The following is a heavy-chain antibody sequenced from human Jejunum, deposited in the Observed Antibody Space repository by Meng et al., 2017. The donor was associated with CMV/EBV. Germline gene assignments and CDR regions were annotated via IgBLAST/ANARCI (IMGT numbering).Heavy chain of an antibody. V-gene: IGHV4-34*01. Sequence: QGQRQQWGAGLLNSAETLSLTCAVYGGSLSPYYWSWIRQIPGKGLEWIGEISHGGITDYNPSLKSRVTLLIDTSKNQFSLKLSSVTAADTAVYYCGMERVNCGQGILVTVSS. CDR2: ISHGGIT. J-gene: IGHJ4*02. CDR1: GGSLSPYY. CDR3: GMERVN. D-gene: IGHD1-1*01.